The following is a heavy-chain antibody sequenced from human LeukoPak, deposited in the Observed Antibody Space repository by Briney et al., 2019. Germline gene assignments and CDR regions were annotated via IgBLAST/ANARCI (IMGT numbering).Heavy chain of an antibody. CDR2: ISYDGSNK. CDR1: GFTFSSYA. Sequence: GGSLRLSCAASGFTFSSYAMHWVRQAPGKGLEWVAVISYDGSNKYYADSVKGRFTISRDNSKNTLYLQMNSLRAEDTAVYYCARDRLLWFGELPDYWGQGTLVTVSS. J-gene: IGHJ4*02. D-gene: IGHD3-10*01. CDR3: ARDRLLWFGELPDY. V-gene: IGHV3-30-3*01.